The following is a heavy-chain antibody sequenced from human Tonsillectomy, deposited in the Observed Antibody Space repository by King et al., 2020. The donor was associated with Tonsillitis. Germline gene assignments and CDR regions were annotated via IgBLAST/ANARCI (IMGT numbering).Heavy chain of an antibody. Sequence: VQLQQWGAGLLKLSETLSLTCAVYGESFSDYSWTWIRQPPGKGLEWMGEINHSGRTNYHPSLKGRVTRSVDTSKDQFSLNLTSVTAAETAVYYCARASECSGGSCYSYGWFDPWGQGTLVTVSS. V-gene: IGHV4-34*01. CDR2: INHSGRT. CDR1: GESFSDYS. D-gene: IGHD2-15*01. J-gene: IGHJ5*02. CDR3: ARASECSGGSCYSYGWFDP.